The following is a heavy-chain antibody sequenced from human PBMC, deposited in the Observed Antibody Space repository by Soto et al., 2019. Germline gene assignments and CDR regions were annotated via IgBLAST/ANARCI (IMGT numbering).Heavy chain of an antibody. Sequence: GGSLRLSCAASGFTFSSYAMSWVRQAPGKGLEWVSAISGSGGSTYYADSVKGRFTISRDNSKNTLYLQMNSLRAEDTAVYYCAKDRVEFGGVIVTYYYYGMDVWGQGTTVTVSS. D-gene: IGHD3-16*02. V-gene: IGHV3-23*01. CDR2: ISGSGGST. CDR1: GFTFSSYA. CDR3: AKDRVEFGGVIVTYYYYGMDV. J-gene: IGHJ6*02.